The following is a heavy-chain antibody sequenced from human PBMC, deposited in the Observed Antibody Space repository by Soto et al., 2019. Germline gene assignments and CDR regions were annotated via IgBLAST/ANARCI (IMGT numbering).Heavy chain of an antibody. CDR3: AREFYDSSGLIDY. Sequence: ETLSLTCTVSGGSVSSGSYYWSWIRQPPGKGLEWIGYIYYSGSTNYNPSLKSRVTISVDTSKNQFSLKLSSVTAADTAVYYCAREFYDSSGLIDYWGQGTLVTVS. CDR1: GGSVSSGSYY. V-gene: IGHV4-61*01. J-gene: IGHJ4*02. D-gene: IGHD3-22*01. CDR2: IYYSGST.